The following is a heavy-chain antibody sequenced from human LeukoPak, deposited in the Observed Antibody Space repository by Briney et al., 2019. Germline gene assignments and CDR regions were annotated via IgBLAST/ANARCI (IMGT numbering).Heavy chain of an antibody. CDR2: IYSDNT. CDR1: GFTVSSNS. Sequence: GGSLRLSCTVSGFTVSSNSMSWVRQAPGKGLEWVSFIYSDNTHYSDSVKGRFTISRDNSKNTLYLQMNSLRAEDTAVYYCAKVPYYYGSGSYNFDYWGQGTLVTVSS. V-gene: IGHV3-53*01. J-gene: IGHJ4*02. D-gene: IGHD3-10*01. CDR3: AKVPYYYGSGSYNFDY.